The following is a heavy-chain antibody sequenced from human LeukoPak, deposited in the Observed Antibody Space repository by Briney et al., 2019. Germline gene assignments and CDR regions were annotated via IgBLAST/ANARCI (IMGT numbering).Heavy chain of an antibody. D-gene: IGHD5-24*01. Sequence: SETLSLTCTASGGTISSYYRSWIRQPPGKGLEWIGYIYYSGSTNYNPSLKSRVTISVDTSKNQFSLKLSSVTAADTAVYYCARDRDRDSGPDGFVYWGQGTLVTVSS. CDR3: ARDRDRDSGPDGFVY. CDR1: GGTISSYY. V-gene: IGHV4-59*01. CDR2: IYYSGST. J-gene: IGHJ4*02.